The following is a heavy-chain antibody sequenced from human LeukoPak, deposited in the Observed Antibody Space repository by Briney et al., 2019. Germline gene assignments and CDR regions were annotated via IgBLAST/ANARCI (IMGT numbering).Heavy chain of an antibody. CDR1: GGSISSSSYY. V-gene: IGHV4-61*05. D-gene: IGHD3-22*01. CDR3: ARRDGYYYDY. J-gene: IGHJ4*02. Sequence: PSETLSLTCTVSGGSISSSSYYWGWIRQPPGKGPEWIGYIYYSGSTNYNPSLKSRVTISVDTSKNQFSLKLSSVTAADTAVYYCARRDGYYYDYWGQGTLVTVSS. CDR2: IYYSGST.